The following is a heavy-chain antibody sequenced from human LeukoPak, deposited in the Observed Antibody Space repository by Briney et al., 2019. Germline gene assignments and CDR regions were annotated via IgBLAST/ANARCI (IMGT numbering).Heavy chain of an antibody. J-gene: IGHJ4*02. Sequence: AXXFTFSSYAMHWVRQXPGKGLEYVSAISSNGGSTYYADSVKGRFTISRDNSKNTLYLQMGSLRAEDMAVYYCARGLTPDYWGQGTLVTVSS. CDR3: ARGLTPDY. CDR1: XFTFSSYA. V-gene: IGHV3-64*02. CDR2: ISSNGGST.